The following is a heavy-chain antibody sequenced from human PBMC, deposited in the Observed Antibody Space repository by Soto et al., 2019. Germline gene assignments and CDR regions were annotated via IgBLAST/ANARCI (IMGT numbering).Heavy chain of an antibody. CDR2: IYYSGST. J-gene: IGHJ5*02. CDR1: GDSVSRSGYY. Sequence: SETLSLTCTVSGDSVSRSGYYWGWIRQHPGKGLEWIGYIYYSGSTYYNPSLKSRVTISVDTSKNQFSLKLSSVTAADTAVYYCARLYCSGGSCYHNWFDPWGQGTLVTVSS. CDR3: ARLYCSGGSCYHNWFDP. D-gene: IGHD2-15*01. V-gene: IGHV4-31*03.